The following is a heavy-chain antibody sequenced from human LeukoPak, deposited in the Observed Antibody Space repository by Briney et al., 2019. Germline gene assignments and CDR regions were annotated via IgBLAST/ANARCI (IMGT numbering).Heavy chain of an antibody. D-gene: IGHD6-13*01. CDR2: IRYDESNK. CDR3: ARGAYSSSWLNFDY. V-gene: IGHV3-30*02. Sequence: GGSLRLSCAASGFTFSSYGMHWVRQAPGKGLDWVAFIRYDESNKYYADSVKGRFTISRDNSKNTLYLQMNSLRAEDTAVYYCARGAYSSSWLNFDYWGQGTLVTVSS. J-gene: IGHJ4*02. CDR1: GFTFSSYG.